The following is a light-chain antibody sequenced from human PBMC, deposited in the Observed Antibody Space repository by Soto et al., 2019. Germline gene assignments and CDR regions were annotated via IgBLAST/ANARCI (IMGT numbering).Light chain of an antibody. CDR3: QQYNSYSPT. CDR1: QSISSW. J-gene: IGKJ1*01. V-gene: IGKV1-5*01. Sequence: DIHKTQSPPTLSASVGYRVTTTYRASQSISSWLAWYQQKRGKAPKXXIYDASSLESGVPSRFSGSGSGTEFTLTISSLQPDDFATYYCQQYNSYSPTFGQGTKVDIK. CDR2: DAS.